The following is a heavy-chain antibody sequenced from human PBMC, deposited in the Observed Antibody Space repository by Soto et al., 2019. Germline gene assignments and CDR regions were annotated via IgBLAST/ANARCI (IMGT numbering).Heavy chain of an antibody. Sequence: QPGGSLRLSCAASGFTFISYAMHGVGQAPGKGLEWVAVISYDGSTKYYADSVKGRFTISRDNSKNTLYLQMNSLRAEDTAVYYCAREVVGVDTAMAPFDYWGQGTLVTVSS. CDR1: GFTFISYA. D-gene: IGHD5-18*01. CDR2: ISYDGSTK. J-gene: IGHJ4*02. V-gene: IGHV3-30-3*01. CDR3: AREVVGVDTAMAPFDY.